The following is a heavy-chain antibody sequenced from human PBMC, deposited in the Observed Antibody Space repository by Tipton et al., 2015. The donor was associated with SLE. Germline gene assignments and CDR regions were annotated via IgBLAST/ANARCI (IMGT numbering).Heavy chain of an antibody. D-gene: IGHD5-12*01. CDR3: ARDRVDSDAFDI. J-gene: IGHJ3*02. Sequence: GSLRLSCAVYGGSFGDYYWSWIRQPPGKGLEWIGEINHSGSTNYNPSLKSRVTISVDTSKNQFSLKLSSVTAADTAVYYCARDRVDSDAFDIWGQGTMVTVSS. CDR1: GGSFGDYY. V-gene: IGHV4-34*01. CDR2: INHSGST.